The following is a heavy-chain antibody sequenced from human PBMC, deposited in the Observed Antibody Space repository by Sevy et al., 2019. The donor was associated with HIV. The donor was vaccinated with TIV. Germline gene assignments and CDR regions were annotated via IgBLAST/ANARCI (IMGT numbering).Heavy chain of an antibody. Sequence: GGSLRLSCAASGFTFSSYGMHWVRQAPGKGLEWVAVISYDGSNKYYADSVKGRFTISRDNSKNTLYLQMNSLRAEDTAVYYCARYYYDSSGYYLYYYGMDVWGQGTTVTVSS. CDR1: GFTFSSYG. CDR3: ARYYYDSSGYYLYYYGMDV. D-gene: IGHD3-22*01. CDR2: ISYDGSNK. J-gene: IGHJ6*02. V-gene: IGHV3-30*04.